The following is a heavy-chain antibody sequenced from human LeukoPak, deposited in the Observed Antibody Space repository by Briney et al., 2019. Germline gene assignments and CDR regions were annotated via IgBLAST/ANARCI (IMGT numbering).Heavy chain of an antibody. CDR2: INPNSGGT. V-gene: IGHV1-2*02. J-gene: IGHJ4*02. CDR3: ARVGPRPPLAYCGGDCYPVFDY. Sequence: ASVTVSCKASGYTFTGYYMHWVRQAPGQGLEWMGWINPNSGGTNYAQKFQGRVTMTRDTSISTAYMELSRLRSDDTAVYYCARVGPRPPLAYCGGDCYPVFDYWGQGTLVTVSS. D-gene: IGHD2-21*02. CDR1: GYTFTGYY.